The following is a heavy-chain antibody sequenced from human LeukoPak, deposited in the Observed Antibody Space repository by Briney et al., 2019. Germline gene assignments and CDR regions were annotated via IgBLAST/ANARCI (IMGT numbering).Heavy chain of an antibody. CDR3: ARGHYGDYGVNWFDP. CDR1: GGSISSYY. CDR2: IYYSGST. V-gene: IGHV4-59*01. D-gene: IGHD4-17*01. Sequence: PSETLSLTCTVSGGSISSYYWSWIRQPPGKGLEWIGYIYYSGSTNYNPSLKSRVTISVDTSKNQFSLKLSSVTAADTAVYYCARGHYGDYGVNWFDPWGQGTLVTVSS. J-gene: IGHJ5*02.